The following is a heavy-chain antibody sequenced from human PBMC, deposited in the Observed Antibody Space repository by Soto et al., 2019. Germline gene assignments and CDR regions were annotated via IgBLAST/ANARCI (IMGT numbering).Heavy chain of an antibody. CDR2: IIPIFGTA. CDR1: GGTFSSYA. V-gene: IGHV1-69*13. Sequence: SVKVSCKASGGTFSSYAISWVRQAPGQGLEWMGGIIPIFGTANYAQKFQGRVTITADESTSTAYMELSSLRSEDTAVYYCARVIPYQPLLPDYWGQGTLVTVSS. CDR3: ARVIPYQPLLPDY. J-gene: IGHJ4*02. D-gene: IGHD2-2*01.